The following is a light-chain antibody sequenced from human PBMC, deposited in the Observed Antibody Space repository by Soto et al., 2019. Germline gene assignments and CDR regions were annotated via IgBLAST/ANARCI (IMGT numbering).Light chain of an antibody. CDR1: EYVNNN. V-gene: IGKV3-15*01. J-gene: IGKJ1*01. CDR2: GAS. Sequence: EIVMTQSPANLSVSPGERAMLSCRASEYVNNNLAWYQQKPGQAPRLLIFGASTRATDTPARFSGSGSGTEFPLTLRSPQSAGSAVYYRQQYKKWPPWTFGQGTKVEIK. CDR3: QQYKKWPPWT.